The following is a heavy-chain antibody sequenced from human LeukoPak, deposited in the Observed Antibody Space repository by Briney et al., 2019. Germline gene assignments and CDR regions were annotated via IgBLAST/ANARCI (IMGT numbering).Heavy chain of an antibody. Sequence: GGSLRLSCAASGFTFSDYYMSWIRQAPGKGLEWVSYISSSGSTIYYADSVKGRFTISRDNAKNPLYLQMNSLRAEDTAVYYCARYSGYETSTYYYYYGMGVWGQGTTVTVSS. V-gene: IGHV3-11*01. CDR1: GFTFSDYY. D-gene: IGHD5-12*01. J-gene: IGHJ6*02. CDR3: ARYSGYETSTYYYYYGMGV. CDR2: ISSSGSTI.